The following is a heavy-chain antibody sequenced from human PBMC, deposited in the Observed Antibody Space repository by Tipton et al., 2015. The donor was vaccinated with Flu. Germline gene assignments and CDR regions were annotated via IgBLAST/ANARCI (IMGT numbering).Heavy chain of an antibody. CDR1: GFTVTSSH. Sequence: SLRLSCVASGFTVTSSHMSWVRQAPGKGLEWVAVNYAGGRTNNADAVKGRFTISRDSSKNTVYLQMNFLRVEDTAVYYCARAPASGWLADGFDLWGQGTVVTVSS. CDR2: NYAGGRT. J-gene: IGHJ3*01. V-gene: IGHV3-53*01. D-gene: IGHD6-19*01. CDR3: ARAPASGWLADGFDL.